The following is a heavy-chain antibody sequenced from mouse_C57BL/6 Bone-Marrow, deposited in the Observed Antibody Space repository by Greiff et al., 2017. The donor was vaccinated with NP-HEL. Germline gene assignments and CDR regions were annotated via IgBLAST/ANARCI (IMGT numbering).Heavy chain of an antibody. J-gene: IGHJ3*01. Sequence: DVMLVESGGGLVKPGGSLKLSCAASGFTFSDYGMHWVRQAPEKGLEWVAYISSGSSTISYADTVKGRFTISRDNAKNTLFLQMTSLRSEDTAMYYCASPSYYDYSWFAYWGQGTLVTVSA. CDR3: ASPSYYDYSWFAY. D-gene: IGHD2-4*01. V-gene: IGHV5-17*01. CDR1: GFTFSDYG. CDR2: ISSGSSTI.